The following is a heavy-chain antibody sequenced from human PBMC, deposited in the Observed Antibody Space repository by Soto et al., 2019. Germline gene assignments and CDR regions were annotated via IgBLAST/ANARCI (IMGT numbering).Heavy chain of an antibody. V-gene: IGHV1-3*01. D-gene: IGHD2-2*01. CDR3: ARGLVVSAAMDYYYYYMDV. J-gene: IGHJ6*03. CDR2: INAGNGNT. Sequence: ASVKVSCKASGYTFTSYAMHWVRQAPGQRLEWMGWINAGNGNTKYSQKFQGRVTITRDTSASTAYMELSSLRSEDTAVYYCARGLVVSAAMDYYYYYMDVWGQGTTVPVSS. CDR1: GYTFTSYA.